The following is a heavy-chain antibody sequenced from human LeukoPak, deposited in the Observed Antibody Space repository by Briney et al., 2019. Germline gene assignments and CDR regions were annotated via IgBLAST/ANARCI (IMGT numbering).Heavy chain of an antibody. Sequence: GESLKISCKGSGYSFINYWIGWVRQMPGKGLEWIGIIYPGDSDTTYNPSFQGQVTISVDKSISTAYLQWSSLKGSDTAMYYCARRAAPGAFDSWGQGTMVTVSS. D-gene: IGHD6-13*01. CDR2: IYPGDSDT. V-gene: IGHV5-51*01. CDR1: GYSFINYW. CDR3: ARRAAPGAFDS. J-gene: IGHJ3*02.